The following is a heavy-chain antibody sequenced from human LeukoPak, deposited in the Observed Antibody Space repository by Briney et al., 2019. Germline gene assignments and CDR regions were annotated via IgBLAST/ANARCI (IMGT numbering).Heavy chain of an antibody. CDR1: GGSISSYY. D-gene: IGHD6-6*01. J-gene: IGHJ6*03. CDR2: IYTSGST. V-gene: IGHV4-4*09. Sequence: SETLSLTCTVSGGSISSYYWSWIRQPPGKGLEWIGYIYTSGSTNYNPSLKSRVTISVDTSKNQFSLKLSSVTAADTAVYYCARCGYSSSSGYYYYYMDVWGKGTTVTVSS. CDR3: ARCGYSSSSGYYYYYMDV.